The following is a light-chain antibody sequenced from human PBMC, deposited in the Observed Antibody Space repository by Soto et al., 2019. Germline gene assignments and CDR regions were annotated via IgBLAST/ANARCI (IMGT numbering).Light chain of an antibody. CDR1: QSVSSW. J-gene: IGKJ4*01. CDR3: QQYSGYSLT. CDR2: KAS. Sequence: DIQMTQSPSTLSASVGDRVTITCRASQSVSSWLAWYQQRPGKAPKLLIYKASSLESGVPSRFIGSESGTEFTLTSSSLQPDDFAYYYCQQYSGYSLTFGGGTKVEIK. V-gene: IGKV1-5*03.